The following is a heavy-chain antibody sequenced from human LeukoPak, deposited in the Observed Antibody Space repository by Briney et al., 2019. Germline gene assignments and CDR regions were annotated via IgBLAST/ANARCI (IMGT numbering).Heavy chain of an antibody. CDR3: ARPRDQLLGWFDP. V-gene: IGHV1-69*13. J-gene: IGHJ5*02. CDR2: IIPIFGTA. CDR1: GGTFSSYA. D-gene: IGHD2-2*01. Sequence: GASVKVSCKASGGTFSSYAISWVRQAPGQGLEWMGGIIPIFGTANYAQKFQGRVTITADESTSTAYMELSSLRSDDTAVYYCARPRDQLLGWFDPWGQGTLVTVSS.